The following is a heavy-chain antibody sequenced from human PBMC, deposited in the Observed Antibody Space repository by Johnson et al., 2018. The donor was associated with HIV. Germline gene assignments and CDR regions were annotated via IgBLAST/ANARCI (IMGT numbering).Heavy chain of an antibody. CDR2: ISWNSGSI. V-gene: IGHV3-9*01. CDR3: ARDQSWDDYVWGSPRADAFDI. CDR1: GFTFDDYA. J-gene: IGHJ3*02. Sequence: VQLVESGGGLVQPGRSLRLSCAASGFTFDDYAMHWVRQAPGKGLEWVSGISWNSGSIGYADSVKGRFSISRDNAKNSLYLHMNSLRAEDTAVYYCARDQSWDDYVWGSPRADAFDIWGQGTMVTVSS. D-gene: IGHD3-16*01.